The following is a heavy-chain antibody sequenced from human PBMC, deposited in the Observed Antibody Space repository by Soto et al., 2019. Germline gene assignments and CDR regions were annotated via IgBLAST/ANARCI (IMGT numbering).Heavy chain of an antibody. V-gene: IGHV3-23*01. CDR2: ISGSAGST. CDR1: GFTFSNYA. D-gene: IGHD6-13*01. CDR3: AKAGGAAGTVDYFDY. Sequence: DVQLLESGGGLVQPGGSLRLSCAASGFTFSNYAINWVRQSPGKGLEWVSVISGSAGSTYYADSGKGRFTITRDNSKNTLYLQMNSLRAEDTAVYYCAKAGGAAGTVDYFDYWGQGTLVTVSS. J-gene: IGHJ4*02.